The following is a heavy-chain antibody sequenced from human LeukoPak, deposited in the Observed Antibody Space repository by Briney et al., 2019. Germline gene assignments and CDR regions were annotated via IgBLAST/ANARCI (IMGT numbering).Heavy chain of an antibody. J-gene: IGHJ4*02. D-gene: IGHD7-27*01. CDR1: GASMTSYY. CDR2: MYFGERT. V-gene: IGHV4-59*01. Sequence: SETLSLTCAVSGASMTSYYWTWIRQPPGKGLEWVGYMYFGERTNYNPSLKSRATISIDTSKKQFSLNLKSVTAADTALYSCAKIPGEPPDDWGQGNPVTVP. CDR3: AKIPGEPPDD.